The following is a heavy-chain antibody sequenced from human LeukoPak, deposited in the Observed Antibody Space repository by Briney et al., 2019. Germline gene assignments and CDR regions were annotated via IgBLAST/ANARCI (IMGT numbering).Heavy chain of an antibody. V-gene: IGHV5-51*01. D-gene: IGHD4-17*01. Sequence: GESLKISCKGSGYSFTNYWIGWVRQMPGKGLEWMGIIYPGESDIRYSPSFQGQVTISADKSISTAYLQWNSLKASDTAMYYCARQREDYGDHYYMDAWGKGTTVTISS. J-gene: IGHJ6*03. CDR2: IYPGESDI. CDR1: GYSFTNYW. CDR3: ARQREDYGDHYYMDA.